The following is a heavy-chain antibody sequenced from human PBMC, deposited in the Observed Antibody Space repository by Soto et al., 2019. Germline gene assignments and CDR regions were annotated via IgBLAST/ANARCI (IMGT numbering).Heavy chain of an antibody. J-gene: IGHJ3*02. CDR1: GYSFTSYW. V-gene: IGHV5-51*01. CDR3: ARTQVVVAAPGAFDT. CDR2: IYPGDSDT. Sequence: GESLKISCKGSGYSFTSYWIGWVRQMPGKGLEWMGIIYPGDSDTRYSPSFQGQVTISADKSISTAYLQWSSLKASDTAMYYCARTQVVVAAPGAFDTWGQGTMVTVSS. D-gene: IGHD2-15*01.